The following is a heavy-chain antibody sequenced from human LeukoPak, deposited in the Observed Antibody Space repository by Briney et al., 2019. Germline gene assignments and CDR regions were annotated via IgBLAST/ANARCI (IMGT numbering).Heavy chain of an antibody. J-gene: IGHJ6*03. D-gene: IGHD3-9*01. CDR1: GYTFTSYD. Sequence: ASVKVSCKASGYTFTSYDINWVRQATGQGLEWMGWMNPNSGNTGYAQKFQGRVTMTRNTSISTAYMELSSLRSEDTAVYYCARGRGPVLRYFDWSRRGRVYYYYMDVWGKGTTVTISS. V-gene: IGHV1-8*01. CDR2: MNPNSGNT. CDR3: ARGRGPVLRYFDWSRRGRVYYYYMDV.